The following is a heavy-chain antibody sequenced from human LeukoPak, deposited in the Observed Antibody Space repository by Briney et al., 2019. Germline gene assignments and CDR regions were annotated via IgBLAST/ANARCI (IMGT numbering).Heavy chain of an antibody. J-gene: IGHJ4*02. Sequence: DPEDGETIYAQKFQGRVTMTEDTSTDTAYMELSSLRSEDTAVYYCATNPYYYDSSGYYTWGQGTLVTVSS. V-gene: IGHV1-24*01. D-gene: IGHD3-22*01. CDR3: ATNPYYYDSSGYYT. CDR2: DPEDGET.